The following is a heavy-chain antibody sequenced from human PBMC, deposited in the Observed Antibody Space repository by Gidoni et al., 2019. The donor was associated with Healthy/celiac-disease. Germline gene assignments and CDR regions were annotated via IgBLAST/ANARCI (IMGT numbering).Heavy chain of an antibody. CDR2: IYYSGST. D-gene: IGHD3-10*01. CDR1: GGSISSGGYY. Sequence: QVQLQESGPGLVKPSQTLSLTCPVSGGSISSGGYYWSWIRQHPGKGLEWIGYIYYSGSTYYNPSLKSRVTISVDTSKNQFSLKLSSVTAADTAVYYCAREMYRTGYFDYWGQGTLVTVSS. J-gene: IGHJ4*02. V-gene: IGHV4-31*03. CDR3: AREMYRTGYFDY.